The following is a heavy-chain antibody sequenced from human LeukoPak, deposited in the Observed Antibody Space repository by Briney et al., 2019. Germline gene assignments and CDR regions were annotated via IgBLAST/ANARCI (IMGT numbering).Heavy chain of an antibody. CDR2: ISYDGSNK. CDR3: ARGLSSSGYYFALDYFDY. D-gene: IGHD3-22*01. CDR1: GFTFSSYA. J-gene: IGHJ4*02. Sequence: GGSLRLSCAASGFTFSSYAMHWVRQAPGKGLEWVAVISYDGSNKYYADSVKGRFTISRDNSKNTLYLQMNSLRAEDTAVYYCARGLSSSGYYFALDYFDYWGQGTLVTVSP. V-gene: IGHV3-30-3*01.